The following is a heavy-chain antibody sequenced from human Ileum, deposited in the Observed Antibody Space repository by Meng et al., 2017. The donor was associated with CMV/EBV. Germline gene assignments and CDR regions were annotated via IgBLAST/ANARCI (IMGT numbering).Heavy chain of an antibody. V-gene: IGHV4-4*07. D-gene: IGHD2/OR15-2a*01. CDR2: IYLSGST. CDR1: GDSISLNY. Sequence: VMLGEWCAGLRNPGDTLLSSGSVSGDSISLNYWNWIRKPAGKGVEWIGGIYLSGSTNYNSSLRSRITLSVDKAKKQFSLNLNSVTAADTAVYYCARDQDYCLLDYWGQGTLVTVSS. J-gene: IGHJ4*02. CDR3: ARDQDYCLLDY.